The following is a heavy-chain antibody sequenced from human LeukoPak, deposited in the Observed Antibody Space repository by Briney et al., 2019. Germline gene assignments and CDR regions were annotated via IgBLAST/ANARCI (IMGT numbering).Heavy chain of an antibody. CDR1: VFTFSSCG. J-gene: IGHJ4*02. Sequence: GGSLRLSCAASVFTFSSCGMHWVRQAPGKGLEWVAFIRYDGSNKYYADSVKGRFTISRDNSKNTLYLQMNSLRAEDTAVYYCATNHPSITGRPYYFDYWGQGTLVTVSS. V-gene: IGHV3-30*02. CDR3: ATNHPSITGRPYYFDY. CDR2: IRYDGSNK. D-gene: IGHD5-24*01.